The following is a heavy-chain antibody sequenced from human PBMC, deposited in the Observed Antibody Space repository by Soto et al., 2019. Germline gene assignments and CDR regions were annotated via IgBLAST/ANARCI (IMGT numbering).Heavy chain of an antibody. CDR2: ISAYNGNT. CDR3: ARGGTGATSVLLRYYYYGMDV. Sequence: ASVKVSCKASGYTFTSYGISWVRQAPGQGLEWMGWISAYNGNTNYAQKLQGRVTMTTDTSTSTAYMELRSLRSDDTAVYYCARGGTGATSVLLRYYYYGMDVWGQGTTVTVSS. V-gene: IGHV1-18*01. CDR1: GYTFTSYG. J-gene: IGHJ6*02. D-gene: IGHD3-16*01.